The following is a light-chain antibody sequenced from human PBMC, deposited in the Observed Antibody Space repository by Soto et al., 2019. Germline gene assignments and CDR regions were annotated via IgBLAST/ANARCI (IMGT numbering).Light chain of an antibody. Sequence: EIVLTQSPFTLSLSPGERATLSCRASQSVSRYLAWYQQKPDQAPRLLIYDAFNRATGIPARFSGSGSGTDFTLTISRLEPEDFAVYYCQQYGSSQLTFGGGTKVDIK. J-gene: IGKJ4*01. CDR3: QQYGSSQLT. CDR2: DAF. CDR1: QSVSRY. V-gene: IGKV3-20*01.